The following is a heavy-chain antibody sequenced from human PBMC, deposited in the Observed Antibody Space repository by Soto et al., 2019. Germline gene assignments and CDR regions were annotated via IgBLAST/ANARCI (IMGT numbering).Heavy chain of an antibody. Sequence: SETLSLTCTVSGGSISSYYWSWIRQPPGKGLEWIGNIHYSGSTNYNPSLKGRVTISVDTSKNQFSLKLSSVTAADTAVYYCAADLVVYAIHYWGQGTLVTVSS. CDR3: AADLVVYAIHY. J-gene: IGHJ4*02. CDR1: GGSISSYY. CDR2: IHYSGST. D-gene: IGHD2-8*01. V-gene: IGHV4-59*12.